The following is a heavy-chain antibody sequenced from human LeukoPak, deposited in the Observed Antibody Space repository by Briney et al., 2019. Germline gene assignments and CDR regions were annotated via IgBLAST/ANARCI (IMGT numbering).Heavy chain of an antibody. J-gene: IGHJ4*02. CDR1: GYTFTSYG. D-gene: IGHD3-9*01. CDR3: ARDSVYYDILTGNDY. Sequence: ASVKVPCKASGYTFTSYGISWVRQAPGQGLEWMGWISAYNGNTNYAQKLQGRVTMTTDTSTSTAYMELRSLRSDDTAVYYCARDSVYYDILTGNDYWGQGTLVTVSS. V-gene: IGHV1-18*01. CDR2: ISAYNGNT.